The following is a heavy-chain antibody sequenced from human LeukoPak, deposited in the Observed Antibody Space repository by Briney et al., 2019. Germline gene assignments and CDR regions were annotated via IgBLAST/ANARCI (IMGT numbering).Heavy chain of an antibody. Sequence: HPGGSLRLSCAASGFTFSSYAMSWVRQAPGKGLEWVSAISGSGGSTYYADSVKGRFTISRDNSKNTLYLQMNSLRAEDTAVYYCAKLGSSGYYNKAIDYWGQGTLVTVSS. CDR2: ISGSGGST. D-gene: IGHD3-22*01. V-gene: IGHV3-23*01. CDR3: AKLGSSGYYNKAIDY. J-gene: IGHJ4*02. CDR1: GFTFSSYA.